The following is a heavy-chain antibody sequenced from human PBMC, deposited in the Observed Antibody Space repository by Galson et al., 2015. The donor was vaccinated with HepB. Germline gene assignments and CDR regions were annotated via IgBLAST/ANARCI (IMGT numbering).Heavy chain of an antibody. CDR1: GFTFSAAW. V-gene: IGHV3-23*01. CDR3: AKDRSWPYYMDV. J-gene: IGHJ6*03. Sequence: SLRLSCAASGFTFSAAWMSWVRQAPGKGLEWVSAISGSGGSTYYADSAKGRFTISRDNSKNTLYLQMNSLRAEDTAVYYCAKDRSWPYYMDVWGKGTTVTVSS. CDR2: ISGSGGST.